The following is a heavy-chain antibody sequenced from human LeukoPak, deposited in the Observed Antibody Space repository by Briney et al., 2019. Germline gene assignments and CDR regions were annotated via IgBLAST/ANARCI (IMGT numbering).Heavy chain of an antibody. CDR2: ISAYNGNT. CDR3: ARGRLSHCSSTSCYLGPAVW. D-gene: IGHD2-2*01. CDR1: GYTFTSYG. V-gene: IGHV1-18*01. Sequence: ASVKVSCKASGYTFTSYGISWVRPARGQGLEWMGWISAYNGNTNYAQKLKGRVTMTTDTSTSTAYMELRSLRSDDTAVYYCARGRLSHCSSTSCYLGPAVWWGQGALVTVSS. J-gene: IGHJ4*02.